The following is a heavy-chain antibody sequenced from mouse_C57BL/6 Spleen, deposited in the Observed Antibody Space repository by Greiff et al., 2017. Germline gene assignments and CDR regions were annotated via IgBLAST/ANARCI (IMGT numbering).Heavy chain of an antibody. CDR2: ISDGGSYT. J-gene: IGHJ4*01. V-gene: IGHV5-4*01. Sequence: EVQGVESGGGLVKPGGSLKLSCAASGFTFSSYAMSWVRQTPEKRLEWVATISDGGSYTYYPDNVKGRFTISRDNAKNNLYLQMSHLKSEDTAVYYCAGCSYAMDYWGQGTSVTVSS. CDR1: GFTFSSYA. CDR3: AGCSYAMDY.